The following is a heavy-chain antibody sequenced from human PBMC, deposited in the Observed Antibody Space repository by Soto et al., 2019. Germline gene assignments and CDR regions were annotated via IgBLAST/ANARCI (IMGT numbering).Heavy chain of an antibody. V-gene: IGHV1-69*02. CDR3: AHLRGYSGYDGY. D-gene: IGHD5-12*01. CDR1: GGTFSSYT. Sequence: QVQLVQSGAEVKKPGSSVKVSCKASGGTFSSYTISWVRQAPGQGLEWMGRIIPILGIANYAQKFQGRVXIXAXXSTSTAYMELSSLRSEDTAVYYCAHLRGYSGYDGYWGQGTLVTVSS. CDR2: IIPILGIA. J-gene: IGHJ4*02.